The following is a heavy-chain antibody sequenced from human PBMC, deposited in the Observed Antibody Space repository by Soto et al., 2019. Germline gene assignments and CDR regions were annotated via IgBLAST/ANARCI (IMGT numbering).Heavy chain of an antibody. CDR1: GFTFSSYS. Sequence: GGSLRLSCAASGFTFSSYSMNWVRQAPGKGLEWVSYISSSSSTIYYADSVKGRLHISRDNAKNSLYRQMNSLRDEATAVYYCARDEQGIAYCGGDCYSEAFDIWGQGTMVTVSS. CDR2: ISSSSSTI. J-gene: IGHJ3*02. CDR3: ARDEQGIAYCGGDCYSEAFDI. D-gene: IGHD2-21*02. V-gene: IGHV3-48*02.